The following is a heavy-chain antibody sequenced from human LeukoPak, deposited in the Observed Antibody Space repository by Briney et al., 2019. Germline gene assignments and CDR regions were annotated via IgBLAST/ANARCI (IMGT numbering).Heavy chain of an antibody. Sequence: SETLSLTCTVSGGSVSSGSYYWSWIRQPPGKGLEWIGYTYYSGSTNYNPSLKSRVTISVDTSKNQFSLKLSSVTAADTAVYYCARSLGGATIDYWGQGTLVTVSS. V-gene: IGHV4-61*01. CDR2: TYYSGST. J-gene: IGHJ4*02. D-gene: IGHD1-26*01. CDR3: ARSLGGATIDY. CDR1: GGSVSSGSYY.